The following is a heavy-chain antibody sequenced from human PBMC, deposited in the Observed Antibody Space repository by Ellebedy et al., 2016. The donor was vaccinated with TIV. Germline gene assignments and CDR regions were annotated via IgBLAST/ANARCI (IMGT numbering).Heavy chain of an antibody. CDR3: ARDRHCVGGRCYSV. CDR1: GFTVNNNY. CDR2: IYSGGDR. Sequence: PGGSLRLSCAASGFTVNNNYMRWFRQAPGKGLEWVSLIYSGGDRYYADSVKGRFTISRDNSNNTVYLQMNSLRVEDTAVYYRARDRHCVGGRCYSVWGQGTLVTVSS. D-gene: IGHD2-15*01. J-gene: IGHJ4*02. V-gene: IGHV3-53*01.